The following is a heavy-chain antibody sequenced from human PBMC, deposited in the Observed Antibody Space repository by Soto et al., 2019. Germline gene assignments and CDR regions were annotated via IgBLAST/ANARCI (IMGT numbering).Heavy chain of an antibody. CDR3: ARVQYYYDSPT. CDR1: GFTFSSYA. Sequence: PGGSLRLSCAASGFTFSSYAMHWVRQAPGKGLEWVAVISYDGSNKYYADSVKGRFTISRDNSKNTLYLQMNSLRAEDTAVYYCARVQYYYDSPTWGQGTMVTVSS. D-gene: IGHD3-22*01. CDR2: ISYDGSNK. J-gene: IGHJ3*01. V-gene: IGHV3-30-3*01.